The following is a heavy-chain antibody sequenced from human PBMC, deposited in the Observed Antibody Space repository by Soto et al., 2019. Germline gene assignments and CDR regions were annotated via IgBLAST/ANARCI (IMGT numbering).Heavy chain of an antibody. D-gene: IGHD3-10*01. Sequence: PGGSLRLSCAASGFTFSNYKMNWVRQAPGKGLEWISAISSGDSYIYYADSVKGRFTISRDDAKNSLYLQMSSLTVEDTAVYYCVRDGSQRAVWGQGTTVTVS. J-gene: IGHJ6*02. CDR2: ISSGDSYI. V-gene: IGHV3-21*01. CDR1: GFTFSNYK. CDR3: VRDGSQRAV.